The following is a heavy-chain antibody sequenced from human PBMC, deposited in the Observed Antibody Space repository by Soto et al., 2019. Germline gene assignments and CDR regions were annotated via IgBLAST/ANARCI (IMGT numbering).Heavy chain of an antibody. CDR1: GFTFSNYW. CDR3: ARDLGRTAAGYYYYYAMDV. J-gene: IGHJ6*02. V-gene: IGHV3-7*01. D-gene: IGHD2-2*01. CDR2: IKEDGSEK. Sequence: GSLRLSCVASGFTFSNYWMNWVRQAPGKGLEWVANIKEDGSEKYFADSVKGRFTISRDNAKNSLNLQMDSLRAEDTAVYYCARDLGRTAAGYYYYYAMDVWGQGTTVTVSS.